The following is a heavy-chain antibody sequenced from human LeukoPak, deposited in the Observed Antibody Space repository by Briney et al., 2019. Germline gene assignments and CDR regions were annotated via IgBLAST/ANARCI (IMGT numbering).Heavy chain of an antibody. V-gene: IGHV3-23*01. Sequence: GGSLRLSCAASGFTFSSYAMSWVRQAPGKGLEWVSAISGGGITTYYSDSVKGRFTISRDNSKNTVFLQMSSLRAEDTAVYYCAKDYYYDSSGYYAYTYYFDYWGQGTLVTVSS. J-gene: IGHJ4*02. D-gene: IGHD3-22*01. CDR3: AKDYYYDSSGYYAYTYYFDY. CDR1: GFTFSSYA. CDR2: ISGGGITT.